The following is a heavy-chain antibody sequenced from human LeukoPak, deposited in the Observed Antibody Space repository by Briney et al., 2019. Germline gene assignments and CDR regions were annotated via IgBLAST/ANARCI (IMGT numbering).Heavy chain of an antibody. CDR2: VHFSGST. Sequence: SETLSLTCTVSGGSISSYYWTWLRQPPGKGLEWIGYVHFSGSTNYNPSLKSRVTISVDTSKNLFSLKLSSVTAADTAVYYCARGPIPAYYDILTGQSTDYYFDYWGQGTLVTVSS. D-gene: IGHD3-9*01. V-gene: IGHV4-59*01. CDR3: ARGPIPAYYDILTGQSTDYYFDY. J-gene: IGHJ4*02. CDR1: GGSISSYY.